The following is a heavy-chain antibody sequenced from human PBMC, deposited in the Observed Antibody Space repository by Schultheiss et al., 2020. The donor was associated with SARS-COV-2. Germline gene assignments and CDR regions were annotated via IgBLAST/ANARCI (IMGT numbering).Heavy chain of an antibody. J-gene: IGHJ4*02. V-gene: IGHV3-74*01. CDR1: GFTFGDYA. D-gene: IGHD3-3*01. CDR2: INSDGSST. Sequence: GESLKISCTASGFTFGDYAVSWVRQAPGKGLVWVSRINSDGSSTSYADSVKGRFTISRDNSKNMVYLQMNSLRPEDTAVYYCARDDLSGSGYYSQGRDWGQGTLVTVSS. CDR3: ARDDLSGSGYYSQGRD.